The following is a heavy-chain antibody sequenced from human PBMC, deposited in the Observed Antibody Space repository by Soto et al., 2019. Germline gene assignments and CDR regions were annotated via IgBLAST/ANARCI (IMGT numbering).Heavy chain of an antibody. CDR1: GFTVSSNY. V-gene: IGHV3-53*01. J-gene: IGHJ2*01. Sequence: GGSLRLSCAASGFTVSSNYMSWVRQAPGKGLEWVSVIYSGGSTYYADSVKGRFTISRDNSKNTLYLQMNSLRAEDTAVYYCARFLKNWYFDLWGRGTLVTVSS. CDR2: IYSGGST. CDR3: ARFLKNWYFDL.